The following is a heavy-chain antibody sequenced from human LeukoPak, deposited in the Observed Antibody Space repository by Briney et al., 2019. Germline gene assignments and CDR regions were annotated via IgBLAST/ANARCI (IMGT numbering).Heavy chain of an antibody. D-gene: IGHD1-26*01. J-gene: IGHJ6*03. Sequence: ASVKVSCKASGYTFTGYYMHWVRQAPGQGLEWMGWINPNSGGTNYAQKFQGRVTITMDTSISKTYMELSRMRSDYTAVYYCARADLGGQNYYYYYYIDVWGKGATVTVSS. CDR3: ARADLGGQNYYYYYYIDV. CDR2: INPNSGGT. V-gene: IGHV1-2*02. CDR1: GYTFTGYY.